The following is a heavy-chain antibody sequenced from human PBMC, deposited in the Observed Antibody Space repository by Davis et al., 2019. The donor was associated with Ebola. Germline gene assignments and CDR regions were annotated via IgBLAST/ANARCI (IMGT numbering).Heavy chain of an antibody. CDR3: TRTESSGWYRHYYGMDV. J-gene: IGHJ6*02. CDR2: IYYSGGT. CDR1: GDSIRSSY. Sequence: SETLSLTCTVSGDSIRSSYWTWIRQPPGKGLEWIGYIYYSGGTNYNPSLKSRVTISVDTSKNQFYLKLSSVTAADTAVYFCTRTESSGWYRHYYGMDVWGQGTSVTVSS. V-gene: IGHV4-59*08. D-gene: IGHD6-19*01.